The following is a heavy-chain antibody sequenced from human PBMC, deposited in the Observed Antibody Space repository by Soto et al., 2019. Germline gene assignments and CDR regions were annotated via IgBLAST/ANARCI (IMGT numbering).Heavy chain of an antibody. CDR2: IYWDNDK. CDR1: GFSLSTSGVA. V-gene: IGHV2-5*02. CDR3: THRSSRYFHN. J-gene: IGHJ1*01. Sequence: QITLKESGPTLVKPTQTLTLTCTFSGFSLSTSGVAVGWIRQPPGKALEWLALIYWDNDKRYSPSLKSRLTNTKDTSQNQVVLIMTDLDPVDTATYYCTHRSSRYFHNWGQGTLVTISS.